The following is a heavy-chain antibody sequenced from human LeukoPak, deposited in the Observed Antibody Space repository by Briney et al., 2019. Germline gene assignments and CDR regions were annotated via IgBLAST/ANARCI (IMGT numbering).Heavy chain of an antibody. Sequence: PGGSLRLSCAASGFTFKSYSIYWVRQAPGKGLEWVANIKEDGSEKYYVDSVKGRFTISRDNAKNSLYLQMNSLRAEDTAVYYCARDIAVAGTVGEFDYWGQGTLVTVSS. J-gene: IGHJ4*02. D-gene: IGHD6-19*01. CDR2: IKEDGSEK. V-gene: IGHV3-7*01. CDR1: GFTFKSYS. CDR3: ARDIAVAGTVGEFDY.